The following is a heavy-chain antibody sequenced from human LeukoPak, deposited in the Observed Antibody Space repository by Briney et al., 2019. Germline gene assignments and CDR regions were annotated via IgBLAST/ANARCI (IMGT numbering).Heavy chain of an antibody. Sequence: GGSLRLSCAASGFKFNSYWMSWVRQAPGKGLECVANIKQDGSEIYFVDSVKGRFTISRDNAKSSLYLQMNSLRAEDSAVYYCARIADRGGYDGDFDCWGQGSLVTVSS. CDR1: GFKFNSYW. J-gene: IGHJ4*02. V-gene: IGHV3-7*04. CDR2: IKQDGSEI. CDR3: ARIADRGGYDGDFDC. D-gene: IGHD5-12*01.